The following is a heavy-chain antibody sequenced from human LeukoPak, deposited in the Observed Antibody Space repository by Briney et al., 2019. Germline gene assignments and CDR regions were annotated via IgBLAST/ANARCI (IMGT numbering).Heavy chain of an antibody. J-gene: IGHJ5*02. CDR2: IYYSGST. CDR1: GGSISSSSYY. V-gene: IGHV4-39*01. Sequence: SETLSLTCTVSGGSISSSSYYWGWVRQPPGTGLEYLGSIYYSGSTYYNPSLKSRVTISVETSRNQCSQRLSSVTAADTDVYHCGRRRGYCSGVSCLSWFDPWGQGTLVTVSS. CDR3: GRRRGYCSGVSCLSWFDP. D-gene: IGHD2-15*01.